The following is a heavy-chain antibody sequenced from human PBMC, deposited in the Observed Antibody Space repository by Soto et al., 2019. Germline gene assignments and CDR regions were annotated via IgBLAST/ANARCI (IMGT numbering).Heavy chain of an antibody. Sequence: EQLLESGGGLVQPGGSLRLSCAASGFTFTSSAMTWVRQAPGKGLEWVSAISASGGSTYYADSVKGRFTISRDNSKNTLYLQMNSLRAEDTAVYFCAKDRGYGYGLGLDGFDMWGQGTKLTVSS. V-gene: IGHV3-23*01. J-gene: IGHJ3*02. D-gene: IGHD5-18*01. CDR1: GFTFTSSA. CDR2: ISASGGST. CDR3: AKDRGYGYGLGLDGFDM.